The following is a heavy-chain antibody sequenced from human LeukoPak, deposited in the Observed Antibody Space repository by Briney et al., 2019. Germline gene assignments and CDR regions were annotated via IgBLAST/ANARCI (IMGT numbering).Heavy chain of an antibody. CDR2: ISTTGSSI. Sequence: GGSLRLSCAASGFTFSSYEMNRVRQAPGKGLEWVSYISTTGSSIYYADSVKGRFTISRDNSKNTLYLQMSSLRAEDSAIYHCAKAYWDTAMNPSDYWGQGTLVTVSS. D-gene: IGHD5-18*01. CDR1: GFTFSSYE. V-gene: IGHV3-48*03. J-gene: IGHJ4*02. CDR3: AKAYWDTAMNPSDY.